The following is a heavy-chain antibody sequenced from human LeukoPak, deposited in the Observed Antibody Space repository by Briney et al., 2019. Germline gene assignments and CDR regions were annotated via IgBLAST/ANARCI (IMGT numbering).Heavy chain of an antibody. J-gene: IGHJ6*03. Sequence: SETLSLTCTVPGGSISSSSYYWGWIRQPPGKGLEWIGSMYSSGSTYYNPSLKSRVTISVDTSKNQFSLKLSSVTAADTAVYYCASCTMVRGLPYYMDVWGKGTTVTISS. V-gene: IGHV4-39*07. CDR3: ASCTMVRGLPYYMDV. CDR1: GGSISSSSYY. D-gene: IGHD3-10*01. CDR2: MYSSGST.